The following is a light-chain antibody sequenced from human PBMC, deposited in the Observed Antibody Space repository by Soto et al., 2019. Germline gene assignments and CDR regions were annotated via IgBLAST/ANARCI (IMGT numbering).Light chain of an antibody. CDR1: SSDVGGYTS. Sequence: QSALTQPRSVSGSPGQSVTISCTGTSSDVGGYTSVSWYQQHPGKAPNLMIFDVSKRPSGVPDRFSGSKSGNTASLTISGLQAEDEGEYYCCSYAGSFVVFGGGTKLTVL. V-gene: IGLV2-11*01. CDR2: DVS. J-gene: IGLJ2*01. CDR3: CSYAGSFVV.